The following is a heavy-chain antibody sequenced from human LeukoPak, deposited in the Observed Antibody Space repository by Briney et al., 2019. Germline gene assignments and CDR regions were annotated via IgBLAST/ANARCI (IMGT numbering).Heavy chain of an antibody. D-gene: IGHD3-10*01. Sequence: GEALKISCEGSGYIFTTYLIAWVREMPGKGLGGVWIIFPGDSSTRYSQSFQGKITISADKTITTASPKRSSLKASNTAMYYCARDTYGSGSYAFDNWGQGTMVTVSS. V-gene: IGHV5-51*01. CDR3: ARDTYGSGSYAFDN. J-gene: IGHJ3*02. CDR2: IFPGDSST. CDR1: GYIFTTYL.